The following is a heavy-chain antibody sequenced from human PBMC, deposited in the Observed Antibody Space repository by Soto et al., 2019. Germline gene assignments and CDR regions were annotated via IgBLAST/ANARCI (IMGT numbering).Heavy chain of an antibody. D-gene: IGHD1-7*01. Sequence: QVQLQESGPGLVKPSQTLSLTCTVSGGSISSGGYYWSWIRQHPGNGLEWIGYIYYSGSTYYNPSLKCRVTISVDTSKNQFSLKLSSVTAADTAVYYCARTRMDAPPITGTTDYWGQGTLVTVSS. CDR2: IYYSGST. CDR3: ARTRMDAPPITGTTDY. J-gene: IGHJ4*02. CDR1: GGSISSGGYY. V-gene: IGHV4-31*03.